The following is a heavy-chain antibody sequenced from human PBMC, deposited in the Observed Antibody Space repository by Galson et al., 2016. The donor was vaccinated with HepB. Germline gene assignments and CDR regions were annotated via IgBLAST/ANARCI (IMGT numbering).Heavy chain of an antibody. CDR1: GFTFSTYG. CDR3: AKDRQAYYYYYYGMDV. J-gene: IGHJ6*02. V-gene: IGHV3-30*18. Sequence: SCAASGFTFSTYGMHWVRQAPGKGLEWVAVISYDGSNKYYADSVKGRFTISRDNSKNTLYLQMNRMRVEDTAVYYCAKDRQAYYYYYYGMDVWGQGTTVTVSS. CDR2: ISYDGSNK.